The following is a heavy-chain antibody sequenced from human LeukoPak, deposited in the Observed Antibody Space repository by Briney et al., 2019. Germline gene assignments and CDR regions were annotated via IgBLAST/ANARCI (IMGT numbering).Heavy chain of an antibody. J-gene: IGHJ4*02. Sequence: GGSLRLSCAASGFTFSSYSMDWVRQAPGKGLEWVSSISSSSSYIYYADSVKGRFTISRDNAKNSLYLQMKSLRAEDTAVYYCARQFSTYYYDSSGYLFDYWGQGTLVTVSS. V-gene: IGHV3-21*01. D-gene: IGHD3-22*01. CDR2: ISSSSSYI. CDR1: GFTFSSYS. CDR3: ARQFSTYYYDSSGYLFDY.